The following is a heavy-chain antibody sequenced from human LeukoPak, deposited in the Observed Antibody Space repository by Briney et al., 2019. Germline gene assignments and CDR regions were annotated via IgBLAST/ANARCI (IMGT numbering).Heavy chain of an antibody. J-gene: IGHJ4*02. CDR1: GDYW. Sequence: GGSLRLSCAASGDYWMHWVRQAPGKGLVWVSHINSDGSWTSYADSVKGRFTISKDNAKNTVYLQMNNLRAEDTAVYYCVSFYETYWGRGTLVTVSS. CDR2: INSDGSWT. D-gene: IGHD2-2*01. V-gene: IGHV3-74*01. CDR3: VSFYETY.